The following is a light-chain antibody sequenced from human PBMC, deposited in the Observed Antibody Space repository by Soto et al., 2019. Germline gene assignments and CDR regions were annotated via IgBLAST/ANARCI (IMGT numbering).Light chain of an antibody. Sequence: QSALTQPPSASGSAGHSVTIPCTGTGIDDYDYNFVSWYQHHPGKVPKLMIYEVNKRPSGVPDRFSGSKSGNTASLTVSGLQAEDEADYYCSSYAGSSNVFGTGTKVTVL. V-gene: IGLV2-8*01. CDR1: GIDDYDYNF. CDR2: EVN. J-gene: IGLJ1*01. CDR3: SSYAGSSNV.